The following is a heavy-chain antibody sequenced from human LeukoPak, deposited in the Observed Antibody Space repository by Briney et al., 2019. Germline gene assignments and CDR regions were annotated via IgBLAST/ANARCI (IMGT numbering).Heavy chain of an antibody. CDR2: IKQDGSEK. D-gene: IGHD6-19*01. V-gene: IGHV3-7*05. CDR3: AGDFGWYFRY. J-gene: IGHJ4*02. CDR1: GFTFTTYW. Sequence: AGGSLRLSCAASGFTFTTYWMTWVRQAPGKGLEWVAIIKQDGSEKHYVDSVKGRFTISRDSAKSSLYLQMDSLRAEDTAVYYCAGDFGWYFRYWGQGTLVTVSS.